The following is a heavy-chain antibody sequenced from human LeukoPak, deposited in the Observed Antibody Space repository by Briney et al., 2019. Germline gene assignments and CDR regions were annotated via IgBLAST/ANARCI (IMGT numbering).Heavy chain of an antibody. CDR1: GGSITSTYHY. D-gene: IGHD3-22*01. CDR2: MYYSGST. V-gene: IGHV4-39*07. J-gene: IGHJ4*02. CDR3: ARAGYYDSSGYYYVADY. Sequence: SETLSLTCTVSGGSITSTYHYWGWLRQPPGKGLEWIGSMYYSGSTYYNPSLKSRVTISVDTSKNQFSLQLSSVTAADTAVYYCARAGYYDSSGYYYVADYWGQGTLVTVSS.